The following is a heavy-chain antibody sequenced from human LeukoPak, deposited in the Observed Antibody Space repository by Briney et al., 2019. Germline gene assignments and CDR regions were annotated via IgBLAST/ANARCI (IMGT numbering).Heavy chain of an antibody. V-gene: IGHV3-74*01. CDR2: IKTDGSTT. CDR3: ARRFFDL. J-gene: IGHJ2*01. Sequence: GGSLRLSCAVSGFTFSSSWMHWVRQAPGKGLVWVSHIKTDGSTTAYADSVKGRFTISRDNAKNTLYLQMNSLRAEDTGVYYCARRFFDLWGRGTLVTVSS. CDR1: GFTFSSSW.